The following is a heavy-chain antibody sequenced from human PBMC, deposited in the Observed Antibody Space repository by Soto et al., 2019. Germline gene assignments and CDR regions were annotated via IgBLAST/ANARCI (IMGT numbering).Heavy chain of an antibody. CDR3: ARLPYYDYVWGSYRAERPPYIMDV. CDR2: IYPGDSDT. J-gene: IGHJ6*02. CDR1: GYSFTSYW. V-gene: IGHV5-51*01. D-gene: IGHD3-16*02. Sequence: PGESLKISCKGSGYSFTSYWIGWVRQMPGKGLEWMGIIYPGDSDTRYSPSFQGQVTISADKSISTAYLQWSSLKASDTAMYYCARLPYYDYVWGSYRAERPPYIMDVWGQGTTVTVSS.